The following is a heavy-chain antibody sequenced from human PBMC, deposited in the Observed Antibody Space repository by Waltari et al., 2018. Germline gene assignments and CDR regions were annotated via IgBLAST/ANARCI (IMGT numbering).Heavy chain of an antibody. J-gene: IGHJ2*01. CDR2: ISGSDGRT. V-gene: IGHV3-23*04. CDR3: AKDLGGFSGSHWYFDL. CDR1: GVTFRSQA. Sequence: EVQLVESGGGLVQTGGSLRLSCAASGVTFRSQALSWVRQAPGRWLEWVSSISGSDGRTNYADAAKGRFTISRDNVKNTLFLQMNSLRADDAAVYYCAKDLGGFSGSHWYFDLWGRGTLVTVSS. D-gene: IGHD5-12*01.